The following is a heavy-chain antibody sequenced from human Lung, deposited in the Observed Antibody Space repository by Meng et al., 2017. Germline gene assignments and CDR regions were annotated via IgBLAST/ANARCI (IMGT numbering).Heavy chain of an antibody. Sequence: VQLEEPGGVFVPPGGSPRPSWAASGFTFPDHWMHWVRLGPGKGLVWVSRINRDGTKPTYADSVKGRFTISRDNAKNTLYLQMNNLRAEDTAFYYCTNDRLNHWGQGALVTVSS. CDR1: GFTFPDHW. D-gene: IGHD1-1*01. V-gene: IGHV3-74*01. J-gene: IGHJ1*01. CDR3: TNDRLNH. CDR2: INRDGTKP.